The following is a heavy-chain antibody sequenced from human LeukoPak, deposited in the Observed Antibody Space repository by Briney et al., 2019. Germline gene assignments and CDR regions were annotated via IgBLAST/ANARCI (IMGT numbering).Heavy chain of an antibody. CDR1: GDSNSGYY. D-gene: IGHD6-13*01. Sequence: PSETLSLTCPVSGDSNSGYYWSWIRQTPAKGLEWIAYIYYSGGTNYNPSLTSRVPISIDTSKRQFSLQLTSVTAADTAVDYCSRFSSSTWAFDFWGQGSLVTVS. J-gene: IGHJ4*02. CDR3: SRFSSSTWAFDF. CDR2: IYYSGGT. V-gene: IGHV4-59*08.